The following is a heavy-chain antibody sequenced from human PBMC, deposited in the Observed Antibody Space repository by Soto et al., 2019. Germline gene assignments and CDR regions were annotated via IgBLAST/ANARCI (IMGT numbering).Heavy chain of an antibody. Sequence: ASVKVSCKASGYTFTSYGISWVRQAPGQGLEWMGWISANNGNTNYAQKLQGRVTMTTDTSTSTAYIELRSLRSDNTAVYYCARGKYYGDYVDAFDIWGQGAMVTV. D-gene: IGHD4-17*01. CDR1: GYTFTSYG. V-gene: IGHV1-18*01. CDR2: ISANNGNT. CDR3: ARGKYYGDYVDAFDI. J-gene: IGHJ3*02.